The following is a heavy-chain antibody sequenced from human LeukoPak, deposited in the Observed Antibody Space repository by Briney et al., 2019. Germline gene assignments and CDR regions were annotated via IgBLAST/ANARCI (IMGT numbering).Heavy chain of an antibody. V-gene: IGHV3-30*04. D-gene: IGHD3-22*01. Sequence: GRSLRLSCAASGFTFSSYAMHWVRQAPGKGLEWVAVISYDGSNKYYADSVKGRFTISRDNSKNTLYLQMNSLRAEDTAVYYCARDGDSSGYYAYYFDYWGQGTLVTVSS. J-gene: IGHJ4*02. CDR1: GFTFSSYA. CDR3: ARDGDSSGYYAYYFDY. CDR2: ISYDGSNK.